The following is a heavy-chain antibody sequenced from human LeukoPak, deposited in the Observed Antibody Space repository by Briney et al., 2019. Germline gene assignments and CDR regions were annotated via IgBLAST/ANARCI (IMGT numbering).Heavy chain of an antibody. J-gene: IGHJ6*03. CDR1: GYTFTSYD. CDR2: MNPNSGNT. D-gene: IGHD5-18*01. V-gene: IGHV1-8*03. Sequence: ASVKVSCKASGYTFTSYDINWVRQATGQGLEWMGWMNPNSGNTGYAQKFQGRVTITRNTSISTAYMELSSLRSEDTAVYYCARADVDTAMVTGYYYYYMDVWGKGTTVTVSS. CDR3: ARADVDTAMVTGYYYYYMDV.